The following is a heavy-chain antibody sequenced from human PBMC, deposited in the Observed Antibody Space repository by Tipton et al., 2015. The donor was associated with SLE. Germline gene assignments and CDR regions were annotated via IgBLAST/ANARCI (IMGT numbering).Heavy chain of an antibody. V-gene: IGHV4-61*02. J-gene: IGHJ3*02. CDR2: IYTSGST. CDR1: GGSISSGSYY. CDR3: ASGNVVVVAAHDAFDI. D-gene: IGHD2-15*01. Sequence: LRLSCTVSGGSISSGSYYWSWIRQPAGKGLEWIGRIYTSGSTNYNPSLKSRVTISVDTSKNQFSLKLSSVTAADTAVYYCASGNVVVVAAHDAFDIWGQGTMVTVSS.